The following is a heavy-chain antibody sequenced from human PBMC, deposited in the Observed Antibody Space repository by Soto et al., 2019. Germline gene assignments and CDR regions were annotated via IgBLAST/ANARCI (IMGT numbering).Heavy chain of an antibody. CDR3: ARLGRRCSGGGCYHYYGMDV. V-gene: IGHV4-39*01. D-gene: IGHD2-15*01. CDR1: GGSISSSSYY. CDR2: IYYSGNT. J-gene: IGHJ6*02. Sequence: QLQLQESGPGLVKPSETLSLTCTVSGGSISSSSYYWGWIRQPPGKGLEWIGSIYYSGNTYYNPSLKSRVTISVDTSKNQFSLKLSSVTAADTAVYYCARLGRRCSGGGCYHYYGMDVWGQGTTVTVSS.